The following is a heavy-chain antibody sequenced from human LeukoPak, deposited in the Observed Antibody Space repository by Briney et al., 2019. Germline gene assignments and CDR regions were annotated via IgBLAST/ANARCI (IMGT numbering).Heavy chain of an antibody. J-gene: IGHJ6*03. D-gene: IGHD6-13*01. CDR1: GFTFSSYS. V-gene: IGHV3-21*01. Sequence: GGSLRLSCAASGFTFSSYSMNWVRQAPGKGLEWVSSISSSGSYIYYADSVKGRFTISRYNAKNSLYLQMNSLRAEDTAVYYCAREGGIAALWYYYMDVWGKGTTVTVSS. CDR2: ISSSGSYI. CDR3: AREGGIAALWYYYMDV.